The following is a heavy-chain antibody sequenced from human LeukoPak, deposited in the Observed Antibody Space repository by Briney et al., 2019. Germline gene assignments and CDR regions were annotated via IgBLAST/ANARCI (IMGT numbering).Heavy chain of an antibody. D-gene: IGHD3-10*01. CDR1: GFTFSSYT. Sequence: GGSLRLSCATSGFTFSSYTMNWVRQAPGRGLEWISSILSDSGTTIHYADSVKGRFTISRDNAKNSLSLQMKSLRAEDTAVYYCENMVRGVWVTDYYYMDVWGKGTTVTVSS. CDR2: ILSDSGTTI. CDR3: ENMVRGVWVTDYYYMDV. V-gene: IGHV3-48*04. J-gene: IGHJ6*03.